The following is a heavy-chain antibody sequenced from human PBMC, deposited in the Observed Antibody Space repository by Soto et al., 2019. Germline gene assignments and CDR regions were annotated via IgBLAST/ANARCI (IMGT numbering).Heavy chain of an antibody. CDR1: GFSLSSYS. CDR3: ARGPRYFQR. V-gene: IGHV3-48*02. Sequence: GGSLRLSCAASGFSLSSYSMNWVRQAPGKGLEWVSYISTASGTISYADSVKGRFTISRDNAKNSLFLQMNSLRDEDTAVYYCARGPRYFQRWGQGTLVTVSS. CDR2: ISTASGTI. J-gene: IGHJ1*01.